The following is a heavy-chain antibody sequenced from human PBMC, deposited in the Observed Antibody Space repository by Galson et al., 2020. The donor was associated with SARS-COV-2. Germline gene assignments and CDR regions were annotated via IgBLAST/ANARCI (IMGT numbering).Heavy chain of an antibody. V-gene: IGHV3-53*04. J-gene: IGHJ4*02. Sequence: QLGESLKISCAASGFTVSSNYMSWVRQAPGKGLEWVSVIYSGGSTYYADSVKGRFTISRHNSKNTLYLQMNSLRAEDTAVYYCARESIWLGESHFDYWGQGTLITVSS. CDR1: GFTVSSNY. D-gene: IGHD3-10*01. CDR3: ARESIWLGESHFDY. CDR2: IYSGGST.